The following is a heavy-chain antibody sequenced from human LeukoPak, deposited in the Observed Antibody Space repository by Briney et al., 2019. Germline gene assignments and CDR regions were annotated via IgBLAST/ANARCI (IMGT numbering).Heavy chain of an antibody. CDR2: ISYDGSSK. CDR3: AITQYGSGSYSDS. Sequence: PGGSLRLSCAASGFTFSTYAMHWVRPAPGKGLEWVAVISYDGSSKYYADSVKGRFTISRDNSKNTLYLQMNSLRAEDTAVYYCAITQYGSGSYSDSWGQGTLVTVSP. J-gene: IGHJ5*02. CDR1: GFTFSTYA. V-gene: IGHV3-30*04. D-gene: IGHD3-10*01.